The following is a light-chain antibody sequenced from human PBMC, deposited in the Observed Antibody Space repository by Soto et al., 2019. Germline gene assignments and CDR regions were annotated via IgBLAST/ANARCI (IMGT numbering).Light chain of an antibody. CDR3: QQYHSYPFT. Sequence: EIVLTQSPGTLSLSPGERATLSCRASQSITSNYLAWYQQKPGQAPRLLIFGASSRATGIPDKFSGSGSGTDFTLTISRLEPDDFATYYCQQYHSYPFTFGPGTKVDIK. V-gene: IGKV3-20*01. CDR1: QSITSNY. J-gene: IGKJ3*01. CDR2: GAS.